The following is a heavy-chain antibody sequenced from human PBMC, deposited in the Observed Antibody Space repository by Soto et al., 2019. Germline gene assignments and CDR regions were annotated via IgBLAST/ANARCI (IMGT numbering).Heavy chain of an antibody. D-gene: IGHD1-26*01. Sequence: GGSLRLSCAASGFTFSSYAMNWVRQAPGEGLEWVSVISGSGDSTYYADSVKGRFTISRDNAKNSLYLQMNSLRAEDTAFYYCVRGASLNFDYWGQGTLVTVSS. J-gene: IGHJ4*02. CDR2: ISGSGDST. CDR3: VRGASLNFDY. CDR1: GFTFSSYA. V-gene: IGHV3-23*01.